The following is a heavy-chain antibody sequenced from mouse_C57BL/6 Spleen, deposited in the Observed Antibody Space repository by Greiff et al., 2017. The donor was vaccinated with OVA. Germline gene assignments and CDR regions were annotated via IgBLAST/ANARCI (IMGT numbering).Heavy chain of an antibody. CDR2: IHPNSGST. V-gene: IGHV1-64*01. J-gene: IGHJ4*01. CDR1: GYTFTSYW. D-gene: IGHD1-1*01. CDR3: ASKTTGAMDY. Sequence: QVQLQQPGAELVKPGASVKLSCKASGYTFTSYWMHWVKQRPGPGLEWIGMIHPNSGSTNYNEKFKSKATLTVDTSSSTAYMELRSLTSEDSAVYFCASKTTGAMDYWGQGTSVTVSS.